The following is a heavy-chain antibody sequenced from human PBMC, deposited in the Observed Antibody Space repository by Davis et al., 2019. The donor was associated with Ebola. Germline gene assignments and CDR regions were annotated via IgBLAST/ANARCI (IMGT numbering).Heavy chain of an antibody. D-gene: IGHD6-19*01. J-gene: IGHJ4*02. CDR2: ISPYSGNT. CDR1: GYNFNSYG. CDR3: ARGRNGGWDFDY. Sequence: AASVKVSCKAAGYNFNSYGITWVRQAPGQGLEWVGWISPYSGNTNYAQRLQGRLTLTTDTSTSTVYMEMRSLTSDDTAEYYCARGRNGGWDFDYWGQGTLVTVSS. V-gene: IGHV1-18*01.